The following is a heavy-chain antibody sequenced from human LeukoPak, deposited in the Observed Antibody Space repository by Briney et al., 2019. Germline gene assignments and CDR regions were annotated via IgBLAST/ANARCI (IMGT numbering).Heavy chain of an antibody. D-gene: IGHD5-18*01. CDR1: GGSISSYY. J-gene: IGHJ4*02. V-gene: IGHV4-59*01. CDR2: IYYSGST. Sequence: SETLSLTCTVSGGSISSYYWSWIRQPPGKGLEWIGYIYYSGSTNYNPSLRSRVTISVDTSKNQFSLKLSSVTAADTAVYYCARGGAQLWFSSFDYWGQGTLFTVSS. CDR3: ARGGAQLWFSSFDY.